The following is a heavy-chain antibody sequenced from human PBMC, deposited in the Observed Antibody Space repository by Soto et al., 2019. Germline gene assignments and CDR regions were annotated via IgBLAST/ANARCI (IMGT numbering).Heavy chain of an antibody. Sequence: VGSLRLSCAASGFSFSSYEMNWVRQAPGKGLEWLAYISSSSETIYYADSVKGRFTVSRDNAKNSLYLQMNSLRAEDTAVYYCARYLSILTNTWDYFEYWGQGTLVTVSS. CDR3: ARYLSILTNTWDYFEY. D-gene: IGHD1-26*01. CDR2: ISSSSETI. CDR1: GFSFSSYE. J-gene: IGHJ4*02. V-gene: IGHV3-48*03.